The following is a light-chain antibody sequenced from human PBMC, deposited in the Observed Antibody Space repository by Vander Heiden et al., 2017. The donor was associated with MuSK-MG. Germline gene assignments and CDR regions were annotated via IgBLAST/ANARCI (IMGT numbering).Light chain of an antibody. J-gene: IGKJ4*01. CDR2: EAS. CDR1: QSISSW. Sequence: DIQMTQSPSTLSASVGDRVTITCRASQSISSWLAWYQVKPGKAPKFLIYEASRLESGVPSRFSGSGSGTEFTLTISSLQPEESATYHCQQDNSYPYTFGGGTKVEIK. V-gene: IGKV1-5*03. CDR3: QQDNSYPYT.